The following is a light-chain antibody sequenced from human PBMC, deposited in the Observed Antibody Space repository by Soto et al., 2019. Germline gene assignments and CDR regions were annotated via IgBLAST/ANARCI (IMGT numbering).Light chain of an antibody. V-gene: IGKV3-20*01. CDR2: GTS. J-gene: IGKJ2*01. CDR1: QSVTSTF. Sequence: EIVLTQSPGTLYLSPGERATLSCRASQSVTSTFLAWFQQRPGQAPRLLIYGTSSRATGTPPRFSGSGSGTDFTLTISRLDPEDFAVYYCQQYGSSPYTFCQGTKLEI. CDR3: QQYGSSPYT.